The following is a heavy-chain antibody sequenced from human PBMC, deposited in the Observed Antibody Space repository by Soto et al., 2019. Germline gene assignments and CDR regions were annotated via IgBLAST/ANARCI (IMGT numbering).Heavy chain of an antibody. CDR3: ARDLVSGSDFWRAYNGGYFDY. CDR1: GYTFRNYG. V-gene: IGHV1-18*01. CDR2: ISPYNGNT. Sequence: QVQLVQSGAEVKRPGASVKVSCKASGYTFRNYGITWVRQAPGQGLEWMAWISPYNGNTNYAQDLQGRVTRTTDTSTSTAYMELRSLTSEYTAMYYCARDLVSGSDFWRAYNGGYFDYWGQGTLVTVSS. D-gene: IGHD3-3*01. J-gene: IGHJ4*02.